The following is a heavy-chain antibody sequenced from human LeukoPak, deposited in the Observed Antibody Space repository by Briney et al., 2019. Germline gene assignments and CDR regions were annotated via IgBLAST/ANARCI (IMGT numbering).Heavy chain of an antibody. CDR3: ARAQRIAAAGYYFDY. CDR1: GYTFTSYG. J-gene: IGHJ4*02. Sequence: SVKVSCKASGYTFTSYGISWVRQAPGQGLEWMGGIILIFGTANYAQKFQGRVTITADESTSTAYMELSSLRSEDTAVYYCARAQRIAAAGYYFDYWGQGTLVTVSS. V-gene: IGHV1-69*13. D-gene: IGHD6-13*01. CDR2: IILIFGTA.